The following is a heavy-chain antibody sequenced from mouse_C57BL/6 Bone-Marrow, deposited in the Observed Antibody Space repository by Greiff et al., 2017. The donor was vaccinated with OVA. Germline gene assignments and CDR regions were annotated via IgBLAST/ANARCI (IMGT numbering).Heavy chain of an antibody. CDR1: GYTFTSYW. CDR3: TRDYYGSSSWFAY. J-gene: IGHJ3*01. V-gene: IGHV1-5*01. Sequence: EVQLQQSGTVLARPGASVKMSCKTSGYTFTSYWMHWVKQRPGQGLEWIGAIYPGNSDTSYNQKFKGKAKLTAVTSASTAYMELSSLTNEYSAVYYCTRDYYGSSSWFAYWGQGTLVTVSA. D-gene: IGHD1-1*01. CDR2: IYPGNSDT.